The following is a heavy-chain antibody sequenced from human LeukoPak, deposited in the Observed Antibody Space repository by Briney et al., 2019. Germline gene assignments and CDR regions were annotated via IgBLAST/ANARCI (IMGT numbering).Heavy chain of an antibody. CDR1: GFTFSSYA. V-gene: IGHV3-30*04. Sequence: GGSLRLSCAASGFTFSSYAIHWVRQAPGKGLKWVAIISYDGSNKYYADSVKGRFTISRDNSKNTLYLQMNSLRPEDTAVYYCAKTSPPYFDWAPVDNWGQGTLVTVSS. CDR2: ISYDGSNK. CDR3: AKTSPPYFDWAPVDN. D-gene: IGHD3-9*01. J-gene: IGHJ4*02.